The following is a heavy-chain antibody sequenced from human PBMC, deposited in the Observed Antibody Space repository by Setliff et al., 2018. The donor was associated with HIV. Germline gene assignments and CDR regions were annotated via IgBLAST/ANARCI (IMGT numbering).Heavy chain of an antibody. V-gene: IGHV1-18*04. Sequence: ASVKVSCKTSGYTLTDYFLHWVRQAPGQGLEWMGWISEYNGDTKYAQKLQGRVTMTKDTSTSTAYMELRSLRSDDTAVYYCARDMNRGGYSDSSPHDFWGQGTLVTVSS. D-gene: IGHD3-22*01. CDR3: ARDMNRGGYSDSSPHDF. CDR1: GYTLTDYF. J-gene: IGHJ4*02. CDR2: ISEYNGDT.